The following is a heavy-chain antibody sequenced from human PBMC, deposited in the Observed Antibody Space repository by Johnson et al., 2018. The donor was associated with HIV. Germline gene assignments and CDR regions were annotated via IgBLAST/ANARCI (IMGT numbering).Heavy chain of an antibody. J-gene: IGHJ3*02. CDR2: INWNSGSR. D-gene: IGHD5-24*01. V-gene: IGHV3-9*01. CDR3: ARVSLYGSDAFDI. Sequence: EVQLVESGGGVVQPGRSLRLYCAASGFTFDDYAMHCVRQAPGKGPEWVSGINWNSGSRNYADSVKGRFTISRDNAKNSLYLQMNSLRAEDTAVYYCARVSLYGSDAFDIWGQGTLVSVSS. CDR1: GFTFDDYA.